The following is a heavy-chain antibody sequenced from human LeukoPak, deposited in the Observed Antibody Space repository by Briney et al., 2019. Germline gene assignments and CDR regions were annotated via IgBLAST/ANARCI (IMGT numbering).Heavy chain of an antibody. CDR2: ISYDGSNK. D-gene: IGHD2-2*01. V-gene: IGHV3-30-3*02. J-gene: IGHJ5*02. Sequence: QPGRSLRLSCAASGFTFSNYALHWVRQAPGEGLEWVAVISYDGSNKYYADSVKGRFTISRDNSKNTLYLQMNSLRAEDTAVYYCAKPIVVVPAALGWFDPWGQGTLVTVSS. CDR3: AKPIVVVPAALGWFDP. CDR1: GFTFSNYA.